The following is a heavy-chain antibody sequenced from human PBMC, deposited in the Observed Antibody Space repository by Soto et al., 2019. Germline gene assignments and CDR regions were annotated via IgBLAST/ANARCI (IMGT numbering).Heavy chain of an antibody. D-gene: IGHD2-21*02. V-gene: IGHV3-48*02. CDR3: ARLPKGSLVTA. J-gene: IGHJ4*02. Sequence: LVESGGDXVYPGGSLRLSCVASGFRFSDHSMNWVRQAPGKGLQWISYISSNSDTTYYADSVKGRFTVSRDNAKNALFLQMNSLRDDDTATYYCARLPKGSLVTAWGQGARVTVSS. CDR1: GFRFSDHS. CDR2: ISSNSDTT.